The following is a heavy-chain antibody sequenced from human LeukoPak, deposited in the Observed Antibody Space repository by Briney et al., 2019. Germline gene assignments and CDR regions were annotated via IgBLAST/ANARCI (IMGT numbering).Heavy chain of an antibody. J-gene: IGHJ4*02. Sequence: SETLSLTCTVSGDSISSYYWSWIRQPPGKGLEWIGYIYYGGSTNYNPSLKSRVTISVDTSKNQFSLKLSSVTAADTAVYYCARKRDTSGHRSFDYWGQGTLVTVSS. CDR2: IYYGGST. D-gene: IGHD3-22*01. CDR3: ARKRDTSGHRSFDY. CDR1: GDSISSYY. V-gene: IGHV4-59*01.